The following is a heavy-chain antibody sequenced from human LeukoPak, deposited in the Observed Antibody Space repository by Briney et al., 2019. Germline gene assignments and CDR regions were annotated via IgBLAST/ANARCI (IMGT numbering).Heavy chain of an antibody. D-gene: IGHD3-10*01. V-gene: IGHV4-34*01. Sequence: SETLSLTCTVSGGSISSYYWSWIRQPPGKGLEWIGEINHSGSTSYNPSLKSRVTISVDTSKNQFSLKLSSVTAADTAVYYCARDYYYWGQGTLVTVSS. CDR1: GGSISSYY. J-gene: IGHJ4*02. CDR3: ARDYYY. CDR2: INHSGST.